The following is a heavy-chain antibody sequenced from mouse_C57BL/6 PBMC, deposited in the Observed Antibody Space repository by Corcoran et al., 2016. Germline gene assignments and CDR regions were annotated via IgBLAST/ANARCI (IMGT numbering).Heavy chain of an antibody. CDR1: GDTFTTYG. CDR2: INTYSGVP. D-gene: IGHD1-1*01. V-gene: IGHV9-3*01. CDR3: AIDYGSSYPFAY. Sequence: QIQLVQAGPELKKPGETVKIYCKASGDTFTTYGMSWVKQDPGKGLKWMGWINTYSGVPTYADDFKGRFAFSLETSASTAYLQINNLKNEDTATYFCAIDYGSSYPFAYWGQGTLVTVSA. J-gene: IGHJ3*01.